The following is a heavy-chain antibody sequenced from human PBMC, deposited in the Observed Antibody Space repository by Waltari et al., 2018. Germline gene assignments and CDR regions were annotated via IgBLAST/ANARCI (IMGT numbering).Heavy chain of an antibody. CDR3: ATDGTSGRGYFDL. Sequence: EVQLVESGGGLVQPGGSLRLSCAASGFTFSTYTMNWVSPAPGKGLEWVSYITGSSNTIYYADSVKGRFTISRDNAKNSLYLQMNSLRDEDTAVYYCATDGTSGRGYFDLWGRGTLVTVSS. V-gene: IGHV3-48*02. CDR1: GFTFSTYT. CDR2: ITGSSNTI. J-gene: IGHJ2*01. D-gene: IGHD1-26*01.